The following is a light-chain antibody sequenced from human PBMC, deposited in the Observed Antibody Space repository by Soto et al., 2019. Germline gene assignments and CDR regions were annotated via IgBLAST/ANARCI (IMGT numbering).Light chain of an antibody. J-gene: IGKJ1*01. CDR2: DSS. V-gene: IGKV3-11*01. Sequence: EIVLTQSPATLSLSPGERATLSCRASQSVSSSLAWYQQKPGQAPRLLIYDSSNRATGITARLSGSVSGTDFTLTISSLEPEHFALYYCQQRRNCPPTFGLGTKVEIK. CDR3: QQRRNCPPT. CDR1: QSVSSS.